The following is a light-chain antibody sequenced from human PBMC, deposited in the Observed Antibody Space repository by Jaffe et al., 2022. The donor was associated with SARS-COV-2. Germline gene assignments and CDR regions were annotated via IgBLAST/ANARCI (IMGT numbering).Light chain of an antibody. J-gene: IGLJ1*01. CDR1: SLRNYY. CDR3: NSRDSDNHLV. CDR2: GKN. Sequence: SSELTQDPAVSVALGQTVRITCQGDSLRNYYASWYQQKSGQAPILVIYGKNTRPSGIPDRFSGSSSGNTASLTITGAQAEDEADYYCNSRDSDNHLVFGTGTTVSVL. V-gene: IGLV3-19*01.